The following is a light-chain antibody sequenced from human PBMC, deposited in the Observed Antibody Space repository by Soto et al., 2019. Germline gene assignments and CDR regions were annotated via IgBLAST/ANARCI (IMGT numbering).Light chain of an antibody. V-gene: IGKV3-20*01. Sequence: EIVLTQSPVTLSLSPGERATLSCRANQSVSSSYLAWYQQKPGQAPRLLIYGASSRATGIPDRFSGSGSGTDFTLTISRLEPEDFAVYYCQQYGRSPAFGGGTKVEIK. CDR3: QQYGRSPA. CDR1: QSVSSSY. J-gene: IGKJ4*01. CDR2: GAS.